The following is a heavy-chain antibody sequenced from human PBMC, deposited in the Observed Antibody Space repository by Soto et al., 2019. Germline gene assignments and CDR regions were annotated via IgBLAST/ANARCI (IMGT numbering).Heavy chain of an antibody. Sequence: QKQVVQSGPEVKKPGTSVKVSCKASGFTFRASAVQWVRQARGQRLEWIGYIVVGSGNTDYAQKLQDRLTITKDMSTSTAYMELGSLRSEDTAVYYCAAGYSGYDWGFEAFDVWGQGTMITVSS. V-gene: IGHV1-58*01. CDR2: IVVGSGNT. CDR3: AAGYSGYDWGFEAFDV. J-gene: IGHJ3*01. CDR1: GFTFRASA. D-gene: IGHD5-12*01.